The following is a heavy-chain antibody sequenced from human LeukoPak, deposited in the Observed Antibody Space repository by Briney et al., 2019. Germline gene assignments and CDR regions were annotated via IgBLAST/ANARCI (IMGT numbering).Heavy chain of an antibody. Sequence: PSETLSLTCTVSGGSISSGSYYWSWIRQPPGKGLEWIGSIYYSGSTSYNPSLKSRVTISVDTSKNQFSLKLSSVTAADTAVYYCARVRDGAGGWFDPWGQGTLVTVSS. CDR2: IYYSGST. V-gene: IGHV4-39*01. CDR1: GGSISSGSYY. D-gene: IGHD5-24*01. CDR3: ARVRDGAGGWFDP. J-gene: IGHJ5*02.